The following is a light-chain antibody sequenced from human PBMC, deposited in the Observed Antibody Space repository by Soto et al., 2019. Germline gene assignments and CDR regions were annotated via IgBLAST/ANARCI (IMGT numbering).Light chain of an antibody. CDR2: EGS. V-gene: IGLV2-14*02. J-gene: IGLJ1*01. Sequence: QSVLTQPASVSGSPGQSITISCTGTSSDVGSYNLVSWYQQHPGKAPKLMIYEGSKRPSGVSNRFSGSKSGNTASLTVSGLQAADEADYFCTSYAGSNTYVFGSGTKVTVL. CDR3: TSYAGSNTYV. CDR1: SSDVGSYNL.